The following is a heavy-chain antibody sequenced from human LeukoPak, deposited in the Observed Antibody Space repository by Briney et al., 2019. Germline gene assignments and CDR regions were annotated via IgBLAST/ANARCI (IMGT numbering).Heavy chain of an antibody. J-gene: IGHJ4*02. V-gene: IGHV3-23*01. CDR3: AKGRYSYGFVDY. D-gene: IGHD5-18*01. CDR1: GFTFSSYA. CDR2: ISGSGGST. Sequence: GRSLRLSCAASGFTFSSYAMSWVRQAPGKGLEWVSTISGSGGSTYYADSVKGRFTISRDNSKNTLYLQMNSLRAEDKAVYYCAKGRYSYGFVDYWGQGTLVTVSS.